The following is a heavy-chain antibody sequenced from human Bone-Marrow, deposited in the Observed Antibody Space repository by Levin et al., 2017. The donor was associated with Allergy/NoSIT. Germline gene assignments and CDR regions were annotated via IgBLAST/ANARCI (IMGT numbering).Heavy chain of an antibody. CDR1: GGSVNNGSSY. CDR3: ARMFWSGYFVDY. CDR2: IYHSGST. V-gene: IGHV4-61*01. D-gene: IGHD3-3*01. J-gene: IGHJ4*02. Sequence: SQTLSLTCLVSGGSVNNGSSYWSWIRQPPGKGLEWIGHIYHSGSTNYNPSLKSRVTISVDTSKNQFSLKLRSGTAADTALYYCARMFWSGYFVDYWGQGTLVTVSS.